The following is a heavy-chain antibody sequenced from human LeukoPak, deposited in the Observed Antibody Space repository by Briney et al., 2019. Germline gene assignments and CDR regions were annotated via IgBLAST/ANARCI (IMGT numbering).Heavy chain of an antibody. J-gene: IGHJ4*02. D-gene: IGHD3-16*01. V-gene: IGHV3-11*06. CDR3: ASWGGGRVIEDF. CDR1: GFIFSDYD. CDR2: ISSSRSYT. Sequence: GGSLRLSCAASGFIFSDYDITWIRQAPGKGLEWVSDISSSRSYTNYADSVKGRFTISIDNAKDSLYLQMNSLRADDTAVYYCASWGGGRVIEDFWGQGTLVTVSS.